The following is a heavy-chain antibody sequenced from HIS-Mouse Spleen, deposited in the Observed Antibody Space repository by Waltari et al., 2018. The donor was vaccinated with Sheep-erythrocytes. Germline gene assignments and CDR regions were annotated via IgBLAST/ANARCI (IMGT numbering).Heavy chain of an antibody. CDR1: GGSFSGYY. J-gene: IGHJ3*02. CDR2: INHSGST. D-gene: IGHD6-19*01. CDR3: ALSVDLAGAFDI. V-gene: IGHV4-34*01. Sequence: QVQLQQWGAGLLKPSETLSLTCAVYGGSFSGYYWSWIRQPPGKGLEWIGEINHSGSTNYNPSLKCRVTLSVDTSKNQFSLKLSSVTAADTAVYYCALSVDLAGAFDIWGQGTMVTVSS.